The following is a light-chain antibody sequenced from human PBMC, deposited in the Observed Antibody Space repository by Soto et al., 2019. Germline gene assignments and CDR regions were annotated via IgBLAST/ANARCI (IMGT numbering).Light chain of an antibody. J-gene: IGLJ1*01. CDR2: DVS. CDR1: SSDVGGYNF. V-gene: IGLV2-14*01. CDR3: SSYTGSNTLPYV. Sequence: QSALTQPASVSGSPGQSITISCTGTSSDVGGYNFVSWYQQHPGKAPKLMIYDVSNRPSGVSTRFSGSKSGNTASLTISGVQAEDEADYYCSSYTGSNTLPYVFGTGTKLTVL.